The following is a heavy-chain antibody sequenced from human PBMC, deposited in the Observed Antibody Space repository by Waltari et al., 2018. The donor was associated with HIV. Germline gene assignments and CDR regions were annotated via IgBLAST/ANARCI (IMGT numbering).Heavy chain of an antibody. CDR1: GFTFSSYW. Sequence: EVQLVESGGGLVQPGGSLRLSCAASGFTFSSYWMHWVRQARGKVLVGYSRINGDGSSTSYSDSVECRFTISRDNAKNTLYLQMNSLRAEDTAVYYCARLGYVWGSYRSPRAFDIWGQGTMVTVSS. CDR2: INGDGSST. CDR3: ARLGYVWGSYRSPRAFDI. V-gene: IGHV3-74*01. J-gene: IGHJ3*02. D-gene: IGHD3-16*02.